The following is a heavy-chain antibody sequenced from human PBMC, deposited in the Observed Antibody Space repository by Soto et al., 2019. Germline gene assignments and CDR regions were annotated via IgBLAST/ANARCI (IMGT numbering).Heavy chain of an antibody. CDR2: IWYDGSNK. Sequence: QVQLVESGGGVVQPGRSLRLSCAASGFTFSSYGMHWVRQAPGKGLEWVAVIWYDGSNKYYADSVKGRFTISRDNSKNTLYRQRNSLRAEDTAVYYCARDRRGMDGWGQGTTVTVSS. V-gene: IGHV3-33*01. CDR1: GFTFSSYG. J-gene: IGHJ6*02. CDR3: ARDRRGMDG.